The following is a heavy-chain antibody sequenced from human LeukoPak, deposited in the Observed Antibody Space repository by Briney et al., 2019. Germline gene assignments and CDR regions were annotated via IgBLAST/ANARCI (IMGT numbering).Heavy chain of an antibody. V-gene: IGHV3-30*02. CDR2: IRYDGSNK. CDR3: AKTRGKNTLAPQYYFDY. Sequence: GGSLRLSCAASGFTFSSYGMHWVRQAPGKGLEWVAFIRYDGSNKYYADSVKGRFTISRDNSKNTLYLQMNSLRAEDTAVYYCAKTRGKNTLAPQYYFDYWGQGTLVTVSS. D-gene: IGHD2/OR15-2a*01. J-gene: IGHJ4*02. CDR1: GFTFSSYG.